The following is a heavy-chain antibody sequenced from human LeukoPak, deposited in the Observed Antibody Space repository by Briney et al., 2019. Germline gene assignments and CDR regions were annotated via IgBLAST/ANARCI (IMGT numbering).Heavy chain of an antibody. CDR3: ARGVSSVVVVPAASSSGGTRVNWFDP. V-gene: IGHV4-34*01. Sequence: PSETLSLTCAVYGGSFSGYYWSWIRQPPGKGLEWIGEINHSGSTNYNLSLKSRVTISVDTSKNQFSLKLSSVTAADTAVYYCARGVSSVVVVPAASSSGGTRVNWFDPWGQGTLVTVSS. J-gene: IGHJ5*02. D-gene: IGHD2-2*01. CDR1: GGSFSGYY. CDR2: INHSGST.